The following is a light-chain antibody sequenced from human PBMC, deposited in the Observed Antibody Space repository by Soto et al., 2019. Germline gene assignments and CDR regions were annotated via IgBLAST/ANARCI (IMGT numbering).Light chain of an antibody. CDR1: SSDIGRYNF. CDR3: SSYTSVTTFVV. J-gene: IGLJ1*01. Sequence: QSVLTQPASVSGSPVQSITISCTGTSSDIGRYNFVSWYQQHPGKAPKLLVYEVTNRPSGVSNRFSGSKYGNTASLSIFGLQTEDEAYYYCSSYTSVTTFVVFGTGTKVTVL. V-gene: IGLV2-14*01. CDR2: EVT.